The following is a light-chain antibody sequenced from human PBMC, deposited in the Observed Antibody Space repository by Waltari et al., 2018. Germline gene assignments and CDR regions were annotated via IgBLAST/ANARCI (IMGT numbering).Light chain of an antibody. CDR2: DVN. V-gene: IGLV2-14*01. J-gene: IGLJ1*01. CDR1: RSDIGTYHY. CDR3: CSYTRSSTYV. Sequence: QSALPQPASVSGSPGQSITISCTGTRSDIGTYHYLSWYQQYPGKAPKLMIYDVNKRPSGVSDRFSGSKAGNTASLTISGLQAEDEADYYCCSYTRSSTYVFVTGTQVTVL.